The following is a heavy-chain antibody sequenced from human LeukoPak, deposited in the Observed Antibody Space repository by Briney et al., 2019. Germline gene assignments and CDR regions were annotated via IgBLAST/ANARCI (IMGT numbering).Heavy chain of an antibody. D-gene: IGHD3-10*01. CDR3: ASCQRGYDY. Sequence: PGGSLRLSCAASGFTFSSYAMSWVRQAPGMGLEWVSSISSSSSYIYYADSVKGRFTISRDNAKNSLYLQMNSLRAEDTAVYYCASCQRGYDYWGQGTLVTVSS. V-gene: IGHV3-21*01. CDR2: ISSSSSYI. J-gene: IGHJ4*02. CDR1: GFTFSSYA.